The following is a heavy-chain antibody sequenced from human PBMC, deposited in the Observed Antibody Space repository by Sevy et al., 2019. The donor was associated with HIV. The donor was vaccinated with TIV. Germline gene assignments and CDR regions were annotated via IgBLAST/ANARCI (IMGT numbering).Heavy chain of an antibody. V-gene: IGHV3-48*02. CDR3: ARDRYSGYDSWFDY. J-gene: IGHJ4*02. D-gene: IGHD5-12*01. CDR2: ISSSSSTI. Sequence: VGSLRLSCAASGFTFSSYSMNWVHQAPGKGLEWVSYISSSSSTIYYADSVKGRFTISRDNAKNSLYLQMNSLRDEDTAVYYCARDRYSGYDSWFDYWGQGTLVTVSS. CDR1: GFTFSSYS.